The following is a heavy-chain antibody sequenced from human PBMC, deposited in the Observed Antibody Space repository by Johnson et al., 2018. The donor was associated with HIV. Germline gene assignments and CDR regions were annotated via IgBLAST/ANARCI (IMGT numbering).Heavy chain of an antibody. D-gene: IGHD3-3*01. J-gene: IGHJ3*01. V-gene: IGHV3-15*01. CDR2: IKGKTDGETI. Sequence: VQLVESGGGLIQPGGSLRLSCEASGFTFPNAWMHWVRQAPGEGLAWVGRIKGKTDGETIDYAAPVKGRFTISRDDSKNTLYLQMNSLRAEDTAVYYCAKGPRGYYNFWSNWGQGTMVTVSS. CDR1: GFTFPNAW. CDR3: AKGPRGYYNFWSN.